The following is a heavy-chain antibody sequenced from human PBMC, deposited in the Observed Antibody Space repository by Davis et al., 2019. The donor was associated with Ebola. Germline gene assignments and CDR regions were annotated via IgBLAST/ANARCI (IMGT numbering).Heavy chain of an antibody. V-gene: IGHV3-30*02. CDR1: GFTFSSYG. J-gene: IGHJ6*03. Sequence: PGGSLRLSCAASGFTFSSYGMHWVRQAPGKGLEWVAFIRYDGSNKYYADSVKGRFTISRGNSKNTLYLQMNSLRAEDTAVYYCAKAPTVTTRYYYYYMDVWGKGTTVTVSS. CDR2: IRYDGSNK. D-gene: IGHD4-11*01. CDR3: AKAPTVTTRYYYYYMDV.